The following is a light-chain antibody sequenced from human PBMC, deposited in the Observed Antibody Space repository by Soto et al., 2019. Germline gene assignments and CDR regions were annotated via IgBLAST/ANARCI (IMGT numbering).Light chain of an antibody. V-gene: IGLV1-40*01. CDR3: QSYDSSLTNYV. CDR1: SSDIGAGYD. J-gene: IGLJ1*01. Sequence: VLTQPPSVSEAPGQRVTISCTGTSSDIGAGYDVHRYQQLPGAAPKLLIYSNAIRPSGVPDRFSASKSGTSASLAITGLRAEDEADYYCQSYDSSLTNYVFGTGTKVTVL. CDR2: SNA.